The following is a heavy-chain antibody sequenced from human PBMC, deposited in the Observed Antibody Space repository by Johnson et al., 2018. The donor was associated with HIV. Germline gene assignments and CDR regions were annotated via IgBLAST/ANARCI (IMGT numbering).Heavy chain of an antibody. D-gene: IGHD2-21*02. CDR1: GFSFSTYW. Sequence: VQLVESGGRLVQPGGSLRLSCAASGFSFSTYWMHWVRRVPGKGLVWVSRIDTEGSGTTYADSVKGRFTISRDNAKNTVYLQMNSLRAEDTAVFYCARDRSKLLYPFDAFDIWGQGTMVTVSS. CDR2: IDTEGSGT. CDR3: ARDRSKLLYPFDAFDI. V-gene: IGHV3-74*03. J-gene: IGHJ3*02.